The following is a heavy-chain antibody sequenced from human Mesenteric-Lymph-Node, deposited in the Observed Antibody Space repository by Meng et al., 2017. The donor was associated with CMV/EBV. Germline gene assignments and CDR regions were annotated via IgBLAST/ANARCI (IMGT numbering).Heavy chain of an antibody. CDR3: ARASYCSGGSCYSNYGVDV. V-gene: IGHV4-39*07. CDR2: IFYSGST. D-gene: IGHD2-15*01. CDR1: GDPISSSSYY. J-gene: IGHJ6*02. Sequence: SETLSLTCTVSGDPISSSSYYWGWIRQPPGKGLEWIGNIFYSGSTYYNPSLKSRVTISVDTSKNQFSLKLSSVTAADTAVYYCARASYCSGGSCYSNYGVDVWGQGTTVTVSS.